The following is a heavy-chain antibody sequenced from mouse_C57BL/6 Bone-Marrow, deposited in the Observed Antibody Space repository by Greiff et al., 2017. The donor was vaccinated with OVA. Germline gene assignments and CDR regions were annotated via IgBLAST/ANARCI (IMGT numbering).Heavy chain of an antibody. CDR2: IDPETGGT. CDR3: TRGGYYSDY. CDR1: GYTFTDYE. Sequence: SGAELVRPGASVTLSCKASGYTFTDYEMHWVKQTPVHGLEWIGAIDPETGGTAYNQKFKGKAILTADKSSSTAYMELRSLTSEDSAVYYCTRGGYYSDYWGQGTTLTVSS. V-gene: IGHV1-15*01. J-gene: IGHJ2*01.